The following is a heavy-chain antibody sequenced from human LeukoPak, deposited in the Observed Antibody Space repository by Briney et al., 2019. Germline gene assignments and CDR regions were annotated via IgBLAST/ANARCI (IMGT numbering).Heavy chain of an antibody. CDR3: ARHPTVTSFLFDY. CDR2: IYYSGNT. J-gene: IGHJ4*02. Sequence: PSETLSLTCTVSGGSISSSNYYWGWIRQHPGRGLEWIESIYYSGNTYYNPSLKSRVTTSVDTSKKRFSLKLRSVTAADTAVYYCARHPTVTSFLFDYWGQGTLVTVSS. CDR1: GGSISSSNYY. D-gene: IGHD4-17*01. V-gene: IGHV4-39*01.